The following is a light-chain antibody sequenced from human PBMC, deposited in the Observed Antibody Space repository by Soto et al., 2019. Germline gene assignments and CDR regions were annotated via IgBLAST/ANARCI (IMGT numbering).Light chain of an antibody. CDR3: QQYGTSLWT. CDR2: GAS. J-gene: IGKJ1*01. V-gene: IGKV3-20*01. Sequence: EVVLTQSPGTLSLSPGERATLSCRASQSVSSTYLAWYQQKPGQAPRLLTYGASSRAAGIPDRFSGSGSGTDFTLTISRLEPEDFAVYYCQQYGTSLWTFGQGNKVDIK. CDR1: QSVSSTY.